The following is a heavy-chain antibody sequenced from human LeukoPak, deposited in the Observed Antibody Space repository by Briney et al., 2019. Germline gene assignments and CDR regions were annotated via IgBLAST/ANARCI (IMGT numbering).Heavy chain of an antibody. CDR3: TRVNEGSGSTY. V-gene: IGHV3-30*04. J-gene: IGHJ4*02. D-gene: IGHD1-1*01. CDR2: ISYDGSNK. Sequence: GRSLRLSCAASGFTFSSYATHWVRQAPGKGLEWVAVISYDGSNKYYADSVKGRFTISRDNSKNTLYLQMNSLRAEDTAVYYCTRVNEGSGSTYWGQGTLVTVSS. CDR1: GFTFSSYA.